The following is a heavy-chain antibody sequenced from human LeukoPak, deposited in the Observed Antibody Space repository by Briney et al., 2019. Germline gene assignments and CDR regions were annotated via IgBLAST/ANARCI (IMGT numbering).Heavy chain of an antibody. J-gene: IGHJ4*02. CDR3: AKDVGEDDYYFDY. V-gene: IGHV3-30*18. D-gene: IGHD3-10*01. Sequence: GGSLRLSCAASGFTFSSYGMHWVRQAPGKGLEWVAVISYDGSNKYYADSVKGRFTISRDNSKNTLYLQMNSLRAEDTAVYYCAKDVGEDDYYFDYWGQGTLVTVSS. CDR2: ISYDGSNK. CDR1: GFTFSSYG.